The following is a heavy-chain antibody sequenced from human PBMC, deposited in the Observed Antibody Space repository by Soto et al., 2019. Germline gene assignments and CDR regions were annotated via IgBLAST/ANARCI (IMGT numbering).Heavy chain of an antibody. CDR2: IRYTGGP. J-gene: IGHJ3*02. V-gene: IGHV4-59*08. CDR3: ASNNWNKPDAFDI. D-gene: IGHD1-20*01. CDR1: GGSISGYY. Sequence: LELLCLTCSVSGGSISGYYWSWIRQPPGEGLEWIGNIRYTGGPKYNPSLRSRVTISVDTSKSQFSLKLSSLTAADTAVYYCASNNWNKPDAFDIWGQGTMVTVSS.